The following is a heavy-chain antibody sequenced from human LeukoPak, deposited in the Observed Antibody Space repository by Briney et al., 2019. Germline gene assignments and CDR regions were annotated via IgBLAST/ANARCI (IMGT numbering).Heavy chain of an antibody. CDR2: INHSGST. CDR3: AREQVVTAIADY. J-gene: IGHJ4*02. Sequence: PSETLSLTCAVYGGSFSGYYWSWIRQPPGKGLEWIGEINHSGSTNYNPSLKSRVTISVDTSKNQFSLKLSSVTAADTAVYYCAREQVVTAIADYWGQGTLVTVSS. D-gene: IGHD2-21*02. V-gene: IGHV4-34*01. CDR1: GGSFSGYY.